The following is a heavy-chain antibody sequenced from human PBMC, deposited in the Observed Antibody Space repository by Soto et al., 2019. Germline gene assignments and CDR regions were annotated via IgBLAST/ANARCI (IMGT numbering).Heavy chain of an antibody. V-gene: IGHV4-38-2*01. CDR1: GYSISSGYY. D-gene: IGHD2-2*01. CDR3: ARGGYCVSTSCYYGMEV. Sequence: PSETLSLTCAVSGYSISSGYYWGWFRQPPGKGLEWIGSIYHSGGTYYNTSLKSRVTIAVETSKNQFSLQLSSVTAADSDVYYCARGGYCVSTSCYYGMEVWGQGTTVTVSS. J-gene: IGHJ6*02. CDR2: IYHSGGT.